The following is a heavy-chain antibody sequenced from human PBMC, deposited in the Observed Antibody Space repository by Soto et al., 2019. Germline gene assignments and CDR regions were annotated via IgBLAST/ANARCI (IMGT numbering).Heavy chain of an antibody. J-gene: IGHJ4*02. Sequence: QVQLQESGPGLVKPSQTLSLTCTVSGGSISSGGYYWSWIRQHPGKGMEWIGYIYYSGSTYYNPSLKRRVTISVDTSKNQYSLKLSSVTAADTAVYYCAREERSSPRIDYWGQGTLVTVSS. D-gene: IGHD6-6*01. CDR1: GGSISSGGYY. V-gene: IGHV4-31*03. CDR3: AREERSSPRIDY. CDR2: IYYSGST.